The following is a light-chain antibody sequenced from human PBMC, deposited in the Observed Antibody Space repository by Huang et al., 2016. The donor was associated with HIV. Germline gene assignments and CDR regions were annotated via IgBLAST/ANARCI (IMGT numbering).Light chain of an antibody. Sequence: DIQMTQSPSSLSASVGDRVTITCRASQSIISYLNWYQQKPGKAPKLLIYDASSLQSGVPSRFSGSGSGTDFTLTISSLQPEDFATYYCQQSYNTPLLTFGGGTKVEIK. CDR3: QQSYNTPLLT. CDR1: QSIISY. CDR2: DAS. J-gene: IGKJ4*01. V-gene: IGKV1-39*01.